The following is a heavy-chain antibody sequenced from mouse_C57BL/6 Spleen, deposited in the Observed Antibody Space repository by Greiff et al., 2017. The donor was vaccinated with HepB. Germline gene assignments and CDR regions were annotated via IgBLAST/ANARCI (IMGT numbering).Heavy chain of an antibody. CDR1: GYTFTSYW. CDR2: IHPNSGST. CDR3: VSYYYGSSYYFDY. Sequence: QVQLQQPGAELVKPGASVKLSCKASGYTFTSYWMHWVKQRPGQGLEWIGMIHPNSGSTNYNEKFKSKATLTVDKSSSTAYMPLSSLTSEDSAVYYCVSYYYGSSYYFDYWGQGTTLTVSS. D-gene: IGHD1-1*01. V-gene: IGHV1-64*01. J-gene: IGHJ2*01.